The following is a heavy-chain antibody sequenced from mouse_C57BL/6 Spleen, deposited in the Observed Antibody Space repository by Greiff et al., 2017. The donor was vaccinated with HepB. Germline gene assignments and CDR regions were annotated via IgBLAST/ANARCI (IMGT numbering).Heavy chain of an antibody. V-gene: IGHV1-59*01. Sequence: QVQLKQPGAELVRPGTSVKLSCKASGYTFTSYWMHWVKQRPGQGLEWIGVIDPSDSYTNYNQKFKGKATLTVDTSSSTAYMQLSSLTSEDSAVYYCAKEIDSSGYSYFDYWGQGTTLTVSS. CDR1: GYTFTSYW. J-gene: IGHJ2*01. CDR3: AKEIDSSGYSYFDY. D-gene: IGHD3-2*02. CDR2: IDPSDSYT.